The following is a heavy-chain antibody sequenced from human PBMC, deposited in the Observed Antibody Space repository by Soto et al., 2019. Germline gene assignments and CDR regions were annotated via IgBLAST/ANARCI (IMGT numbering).Heavy chain of an antibody. CDR3: FRGGVTSRTFDY. CDR2: IFPDDSDT. V-gene: IGHV5-51*01. D-gene: IGHD3-16*01. Sequence: VESLTISCKASGYIIKNYWIGWVRQMPGQGLEWMGIIFPDDSDTRYSPSFQGHVTISVDKSISTAYVQWSTLKASDSAIYYCFRGGVTSRTFDYWGQGTLVTVSS. CDR1: GYIIKNYW. J-gene: IGHJ4*02.